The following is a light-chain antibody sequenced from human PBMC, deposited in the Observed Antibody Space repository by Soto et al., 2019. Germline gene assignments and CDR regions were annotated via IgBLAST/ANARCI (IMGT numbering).Light chain of an antibody. J-gene: IGKJ4*01. V-gene: IGKV3-11*01. CDR2: DAS. Sequence: EVVLTQSPATLSLSPGERATLSCRASESIGNYLAWYQQKLGQAPKLLIYDASHRAIGIPGRFSGDGSGTDFILTISSREPEDFAVYYCQWRSDWPPRLTFGGGTKVEIK. CDR1: ESIGNY. CDR3: QWRSDWPPRLT.